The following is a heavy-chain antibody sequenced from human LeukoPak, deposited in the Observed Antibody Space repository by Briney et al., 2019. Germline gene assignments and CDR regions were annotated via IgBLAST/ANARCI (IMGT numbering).Heavy chain of an antibody. V-gene: IGHV1-2*02. J-gene: IGHJ3*02. Sequence: ASVKVSCKASGYTFTGYYMHWVRQAHGQGLEWMGWINPNSGGTNYAQKFQGRVTMTRDTSISTAYMELSRLRSDDTAVYYCARVMWLRTDAFDIWGQRTMVTVSS. CDR1: GYTFTGYY. CDR3: ARVMWLRTDAFDI. CDR2: INPNSGGT. D-gene: IGHD3-22*01.